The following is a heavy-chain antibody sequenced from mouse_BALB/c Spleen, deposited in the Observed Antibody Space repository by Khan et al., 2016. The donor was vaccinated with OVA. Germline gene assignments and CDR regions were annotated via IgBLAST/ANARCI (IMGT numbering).Heavy chain of an antibody. CDR3: ASVYGRDFDY. CDR1: GYSITSDYA. CDR2: ISYSGNT. Sequence: VQLQQSGPGLVKPSQSLSLTCTVTGYSITSDYAWNWIRQFPGNKLEWMGFISYSGNTKYNPSLKSRFSITRDTSKNQFFLQLNSVTTEDTATFYWASVYGRDFDYTCQGISLILSS. J-gene: IGHJ2*02. D-gene: IGHD1-1*01. V-gene: IGHV3-2*02.